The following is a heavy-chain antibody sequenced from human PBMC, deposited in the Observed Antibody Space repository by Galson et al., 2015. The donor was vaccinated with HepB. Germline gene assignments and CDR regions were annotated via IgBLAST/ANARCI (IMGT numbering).Heavy chain of an antibody. Sequence: SLRLSCAGSGFTFSDYVMSWFRQAPGKGLEWVGFMRSKAYGGTTQYAASVKGRFTISRDDSKSIAYLQMNSLKSEDTAVYYCSTGEGSGPWGQGTLVTVSS. D-gene: IGHD3-10*01. CDR3: STGEGSGP. CDR1: GFTFSDYV. J-gene: IGHJ5*02. CDR2: MRSKAYGGTT. V-gene: IGHV3-49*03.